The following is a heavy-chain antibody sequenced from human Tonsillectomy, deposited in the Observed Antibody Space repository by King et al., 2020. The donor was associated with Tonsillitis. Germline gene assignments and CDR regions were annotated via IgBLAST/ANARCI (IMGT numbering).Heavy chain of an antibody. V-gene: IGHV1-18*01. J-gene: IGHJ4*02. CDR2: ISAYNGNT. Sequence: QLVQSGAGVKKPGASVKFSCKASGYTFTSYGISWVRQAPGQGLEWMGLISAYNGNTNYAQKLQGRVTMTTDTSTSTAYMELRSLRSDDTAVYYCARAHPKPGIAAAGIVYWGQGTLVTVSS. CDR3: ARAHPKPGIAAAGIVY. D-gene: IGHD6-13*01. CDR1: GYTFTSYG.